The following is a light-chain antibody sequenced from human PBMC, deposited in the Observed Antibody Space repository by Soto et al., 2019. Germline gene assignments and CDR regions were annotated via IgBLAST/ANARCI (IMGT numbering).Light chain of an antibody. CDR2: DAS. J-gene: IGKJ4*01. CDR3: QQYDNFFLT. Sequence: DIEMTHFPSCVSASVVERVRITCGASQDISENLNWYQQKPGKAPKLLIYDASNLEIGVPSRFSGSGSGTYFTFTISSLQPEDTATYYCQQYDNFFLTFGGGTKV. V-gene: IGKV1-33*01. CDR1: QDISEN.